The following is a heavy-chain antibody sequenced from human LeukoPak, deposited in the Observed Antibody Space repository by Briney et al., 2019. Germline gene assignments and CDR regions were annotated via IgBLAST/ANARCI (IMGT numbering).Heavy chain of an antibody. CDR2: TRNKDNSYTT. D-gene: IGHD1-1*01. J-gene: IGHJ6*02. V-gene: IGHV3-72*01. Sequence: GGSLRLSCAASGFTFSDHYMDWVRQAPGKGLEWVGRTRNKDNSYTTEYGASVKGRFTISRDDSKNSLYLQMNSLKTEDTAVYYCAREMRTVTTGYYYYGMDVWGRGTAVTVSS. CDR1: GFTFSDHY. CDR3: AREMRTVTTGYYYYGMDV.